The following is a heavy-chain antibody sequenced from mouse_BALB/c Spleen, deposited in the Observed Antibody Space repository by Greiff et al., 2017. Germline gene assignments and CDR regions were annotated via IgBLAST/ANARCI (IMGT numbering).Heavy chain of an antibody. CDR3: ARYGRAMDY. CDR1: GFTFSSFG. CDR2: ISSGSSTI. D-gene: IGHD1-1*02. J-gene: IGHJ4*01. V-gene: IGHV5-17*02. Sequence: EVQVVESGGGLVQPGGSRKLSCAASGFTFSSFGMHWVRQAPEKGLEWVAYISSGSSTIYYADTVKGRFTISRDNPKNTLFLQMTSLRSEDTAMYYCARYGRAMDYWGQGTSVTVSS.